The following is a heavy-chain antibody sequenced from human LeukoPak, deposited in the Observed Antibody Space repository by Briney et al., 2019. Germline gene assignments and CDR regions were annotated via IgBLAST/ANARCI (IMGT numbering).Heavy chain of an antibody. Sequence: ASVKVSCKASGGTFSSYAISWVRQAPGQGLEWMGGIIPIFGTANYAQKFQGRVTITADESTSTAYMELSSLRSEDAAVYYCARDRRRDYGGNRNYFDYWGQGTLVTVSS. CDR3: ARDRRRDYGGNRNYFDY. CDR1: GGTFSSYA. V-gene: IGHV1-69*13. CDR2: IIPIFGTA. D-gene: IGHD4-23*01. J-gene: IGHJ4*02.